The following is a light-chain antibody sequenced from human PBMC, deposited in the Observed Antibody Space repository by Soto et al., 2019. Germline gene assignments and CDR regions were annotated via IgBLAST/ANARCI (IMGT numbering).Light chain of an antibody. Sequence: ETVVTQSPGTLSLSPGEGATLSCRASQSVDSNYLAWYQQKPGQAPRLLIYGASTRATGIPDRFSGSGSGTDFTLTISKLEPEDFAVYHCQQYGRTPYTFGQGTKLEIK. CDR2: GAS. V-gene: IGKV3-20*01. J-gene: IGKJ2*01. CDR1: QSVDSNY. CDR3: QQYGRTPYT.